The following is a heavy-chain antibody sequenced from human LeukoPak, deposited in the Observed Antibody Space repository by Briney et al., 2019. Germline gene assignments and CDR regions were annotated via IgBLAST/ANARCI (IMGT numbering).Heavy chain of an antibody. D-gene: IGHD3-9*01. CDR3: ARGGILTGYYVYFDY. J-gene: IGHJ4*02. V-gene: IGHV4-38-2*02. CDR1: GDSIIGYY. CDR2: IYYTGNT. Sequence: SETLSLTCSVSGDSIIGYYWGWIRQPPGKGLEWIGNIYYTGNTYYNSSLKSRVTISLDTSKNQFSLKVISMTAADTAVYYCARGGILTGYYVYFDYWGQGTLVTVSS.